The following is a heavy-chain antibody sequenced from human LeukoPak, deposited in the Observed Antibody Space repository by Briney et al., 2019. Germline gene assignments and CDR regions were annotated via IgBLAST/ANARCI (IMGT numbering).Heavy chain of an antibody. V-gene: IGHV4-30-4*01. Sequence: SETLSLTCTVSGGSISSGDYYWSWIRQPPGKGLEWIGYIYYSGSTYYNPSLKRRVTISVDTSKNQLSLKLSSVTDADTAVYYCARSIAADAFDIWGQGTMVTVSS. CDR1: GGSISSGDYY. CDR2: IYYSGST. CDR3: ARSIAADAFDI. D-gene: IGHD6-13*01. J-gene: IGHJ3*02.